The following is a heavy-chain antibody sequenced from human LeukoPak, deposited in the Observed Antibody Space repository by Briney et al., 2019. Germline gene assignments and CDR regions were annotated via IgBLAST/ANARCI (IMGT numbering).Heavy chain of an antibody. J-gene: IGHJ6*02. CDR1: GGSISSYY. D-gene: IGHD2-2*01. V-gene: IGHV4-59*01. CDR3: AKGSYQPPDV. CDR2: IYYSGST. Sequence: SETLSLTCTVSGGSISSYYWSWIRQPPGKGLEWIGYIYYSGSTNYNPSLKSRVTISVDTSKNQFSLKLSSVTAADTAVYYCAKGSYQPPDVWGQGTTVTVSS.